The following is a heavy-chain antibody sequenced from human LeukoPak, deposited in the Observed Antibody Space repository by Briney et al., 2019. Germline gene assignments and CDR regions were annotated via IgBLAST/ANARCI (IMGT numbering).Heavy chain of an antibody. CDR3: AKDPFRSGYNSGY. D-gene: IGHD5-12*01. V-gene: IGHV3-23*01. CDR1: GFTFSSYA. Sequence: GGSLRLSCAASGFTFSSYAMSWVSQAPGKGLEWVSAISGSGGSTYYADSVKGRFTISRDNSKNTLYLQMNSLRAEDTAVYYCAKDPFRSGYNSGYWGQGTLVTVSS. J-gene: IGHJ4*02. CDR2: ISGSGGST.